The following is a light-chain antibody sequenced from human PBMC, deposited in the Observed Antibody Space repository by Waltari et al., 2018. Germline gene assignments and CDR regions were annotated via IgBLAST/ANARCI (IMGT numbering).Light chain of an antibody. Sequence: DIQVTQSPSSLSASVGDRLTITFRASQTISIYLNWYQQKPGKAPKVLIYAASNLQGGVPSRFSGSGSGTDFTRTISSLQPEDFATYDCQQSYTTPWTFGQGTKVEIK. CDR1: QTISIY. V-gene: IGKV1-39*01. J-gene: IGKJ1*01. CDR3: QQSYTTPWT. CDR2: AAS.